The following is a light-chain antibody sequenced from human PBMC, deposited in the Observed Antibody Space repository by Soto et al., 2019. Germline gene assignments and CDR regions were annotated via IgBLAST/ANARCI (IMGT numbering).Light chain of an antibody. CDR2: ATS. CDR3: QQFDTSPRT. J-gene: IGKJ1*01. Sequence: EIVLTQSPGTLSLSPGERATFSCRASQNIDSAYLAWYQQKPGQAPRLLIDATSSRATGIPDRFSGSGSGTDFTLTISRLEPEDFAVYFCQQFDTSPRTFGQGTKVVIK. V-gene: IGKV3-20*01. CDR1: QNIDSAY.